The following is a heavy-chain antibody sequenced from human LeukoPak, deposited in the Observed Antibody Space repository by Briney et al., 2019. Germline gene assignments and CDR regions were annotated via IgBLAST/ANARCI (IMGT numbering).Heavy chain of an antibody. Sequence: SETLSLTCTVSRGSISSDYWSWIRQPPGKGLEWIGYIYYTGSTNYNPSLKSRVTISVDTSKNQFSLKLTSVAAADTAVYYCARQGTSAWSFDYWGQGTLVTVSS. CDR1: RGSISSDY. V-gene: IGHV4-59*08. J-gene: IGHJ4*02. CDR3: ARQGTSAWSFDY. CDR2: IYYTGST. D-gene: IGHD6-19*01.